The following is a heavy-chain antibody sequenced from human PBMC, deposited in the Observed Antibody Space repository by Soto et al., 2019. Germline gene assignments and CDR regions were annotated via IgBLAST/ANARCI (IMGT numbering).Heavy chain of an antibody. CDR2: IYYSGST. CDR3: ARVRLATTWFDI. CDR1: GGSISSGGYY. Sequence: QVQLQESGPGLVKPSQTLSLTCTVSGGSISSGGYYWSWIRQHPGKGLEWIGYIYYSGSTYYNPSLKGRITISVDTSKNPFSLKLSPVAAADTAVYYCARVRLATTWFDIWGQGTMVTVSS. V-gene: IGHV4-31*03. J-gene: IGHJ3*02. D-gene: IGHD5-12*01.